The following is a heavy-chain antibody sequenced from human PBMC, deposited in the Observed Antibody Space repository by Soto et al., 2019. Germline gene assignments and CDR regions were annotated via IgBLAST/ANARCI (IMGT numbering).Heavy chain of an antibody. J-gene: IGHJ5*02. V-gene: IGHV3-48*02. CDR1: GFTFSSYS. CDR3: ARNYGSGSYYSLYNWFDP. CDR2: ISSSSSTI. D-gene: IGHD3-10*01. Sequence: EVQLVESGGGLVQPGGSLRLSCAASGFTFSSYSMNWVRQAPGKGLEWVSYISSSSSTIYYADSVKGRFTISRDNAKNSLYLQMNSLRDEDTAVYYCARNYGSGSYYSLYNWFDPWGQGTLVTVSS.